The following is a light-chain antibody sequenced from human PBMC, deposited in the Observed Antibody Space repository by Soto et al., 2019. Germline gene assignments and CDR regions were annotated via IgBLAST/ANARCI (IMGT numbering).Light chain of an antibody. CDR3: QKYNSAPKT. CDR1: QSISSW. J-gene: IGKJ3*01. Sequence: DIQMTQSPSTLSAYVGDRVTITCRASQSISSWLAWYQQKPGKAPNLLIYDAASLEAGVPSRFSGSGTGTEFTLTINSLQPTDFATYYCQKYNSAPKTFGPGTKVDIK. V-gene: IGKV1-5*01. CDR2: DAA.